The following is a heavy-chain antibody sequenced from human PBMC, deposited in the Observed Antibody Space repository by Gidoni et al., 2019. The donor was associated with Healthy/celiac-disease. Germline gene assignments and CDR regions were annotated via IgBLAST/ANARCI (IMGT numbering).Heavy chain of an antibody. V-gene: IGHV3-23*01. D-gene: IGHD3-16*01. J-gene: IGHJ4*02. CDR2: ISGSGGST. CDR1: GFTFSSYA. CDR3: AKSKAFGGVIGY. Sequence: EVQLLESGGGLVQPGGSLRLSCAASGFTFSSYAMSWVRQAPGKGLAWVSAISGSGGSTYYADSVKGRFTISRDNSKNTLYLQMNSLRAEDTAVYYCAKSKAFGGVIGYWGQGTLVTVSS.